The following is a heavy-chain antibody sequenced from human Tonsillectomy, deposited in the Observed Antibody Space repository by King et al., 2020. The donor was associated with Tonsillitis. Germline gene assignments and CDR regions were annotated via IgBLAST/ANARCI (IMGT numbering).Heavy chain of an antibody. D-gene: IGHD2-2*03. Sequence: VQLVESGAEVKKPGSSVKVSCKASGGTFSSYAISWVRQAPGQGLEWMGGIIPIFDTRNYAQKFRDRVTLSADESTSTVYMEMSSLKSEDAAVYYCARGGMDRNWFDPWGQGTLVTVS. CDR2: IIPIFDTR. J-gene: IGHJ5*02. CDR3: ARGGMDRNWFDP. CDR1: GGTFSSYA. V-gene: IGHV1-69*01.